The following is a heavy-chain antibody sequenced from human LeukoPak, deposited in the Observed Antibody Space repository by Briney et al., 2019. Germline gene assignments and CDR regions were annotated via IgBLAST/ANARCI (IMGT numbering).Heavy chain of an antibody. J-gene: IGHJ4*02. V-gene: IGHV3-23*01. CDR2: ISGRGVST. CDR3: ATAYGRVSGDY. D-gene: IGHD2-21*01. CDR1: GFTFSTYS. Sequence: GGSLRLSCAASGFTFSTYSMNWVRQAPGEGLEWVSAISGRGVSTYYADSVKGRFTISRDNSKNTLYLQMNSLRAEDTAVYYCATAYGRVSGDYWGQGTLVTVSS.